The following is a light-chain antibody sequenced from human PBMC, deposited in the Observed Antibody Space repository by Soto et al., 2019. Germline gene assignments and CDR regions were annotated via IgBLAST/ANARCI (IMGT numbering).Light chain of an antibody. V-gene: IGKV3-15*01. CDR1: QSVSSSH. Sequence: EIVMTQSPATLSVSPGERATLSCRAIQSVSSSHLAWYQQKPGQAPRLLIYGASTRATGIPARFSGSGSGTEFTLTISSLQSEDFAVYYCQQYNNWPPITFGQGTRLEIK. J-gene: IGKJ5*01. CDR2: GAS. CDR3: QQYNNWPPIT.